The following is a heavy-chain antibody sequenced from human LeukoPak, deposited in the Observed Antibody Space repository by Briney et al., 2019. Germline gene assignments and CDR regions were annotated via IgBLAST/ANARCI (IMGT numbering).Heavy chain of an antibody. CDR2: ISAYNGDT. Sequence: ASVKVSFKASGYIFTSYGISWVRQAPGQGLEWMGWISAYNGDTNNAQKLQGRVTMTTDTSTTTGYMELRSLRSDDTAVYYCARVGRYSSSWPPEGDDAFDIWGQGTMVIVSS. CDR1: GYIFTSYG. D-gene: IGHD6-13*01. J-gene: IGHJ3*02. V-gene: IGHV1-18*04. CDR3: ARVGRYSSSWPPEGDDAFDI.